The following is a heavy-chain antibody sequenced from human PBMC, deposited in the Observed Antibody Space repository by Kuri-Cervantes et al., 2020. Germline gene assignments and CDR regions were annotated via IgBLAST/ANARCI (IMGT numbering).Heavy chain of an antibody. CDR1: GYTFTGYY. Sequence: ASVKVSCKASGYTFTGYYMHWVRQAPGQGLEWMGWINPNSGGTNYAQKFQGRVTMTRDTSISTAYMELSRLRSDVTAVYYCARSGIAAAGTNYYYGMDVWGQGTTVTVSS. CDR2: INPNSGGT. D-gene: IGHD6-13*01. V-gene: IGHV1-2*02. J-gene: IGHJ6*02. CDR3: ARSGIAAAGTNYYYGMDV.